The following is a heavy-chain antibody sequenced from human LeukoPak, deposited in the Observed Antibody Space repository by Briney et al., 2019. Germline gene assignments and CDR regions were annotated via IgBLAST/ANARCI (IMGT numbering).Heavy chain of an antibody. J-gene: IGHJ3*02. CDR2: IFYSGST. V-gene: IGHV4-39*07. CDR1: GGSISTSNYY. CDR3: AKSNGYGLVDI. Sequence: SETLSLTCTVSGGSISTSNYYWGWIRQPPGKGLEWIGNIFYSGSTYYSPSLKSRVTISLDTSRNQFSLKLNSVTAADTAVYYCAKSNGYGLVDIWVQGTMVTVSS. D-gene: IGHD3-10*01.